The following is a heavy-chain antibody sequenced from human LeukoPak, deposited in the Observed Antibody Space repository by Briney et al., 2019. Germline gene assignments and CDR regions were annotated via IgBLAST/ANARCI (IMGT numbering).Heavy chain of an antibody. J-gene: IGHJ4*02. CDR3: ARALAVADYYFDY. CDR1: GFTFSNAW. Sequence: GGSLRLSCAASGFTFSNAWMSWVRQAPGKGLEWVANIKQDGSEKYYVDSVKGRFTISRDNAKNSLYLQMNSLRAEDTAVYYCARALAVADYYFDYWGQGTLVTVSS. V-gene: IGHV3-7*01. CDR2: IKQDGSEK. D-gene: IGHD6-19*01.